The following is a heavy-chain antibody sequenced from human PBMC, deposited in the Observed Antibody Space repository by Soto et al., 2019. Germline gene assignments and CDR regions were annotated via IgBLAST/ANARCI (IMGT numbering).Heavy chain of an antibody. CDR1: GLTFSSNC. D-gene: IGHD6-13*01. CDR3: ARLCRIPAAGIFDY. CDR2: IKQDGSEK. V-gene: IGHV3-7*01. J-gene: IGHJ4*02. Sequence: AGTLTLSCAASGLTFSSNCISWDRPALGKGLEWMANIKQDGSEKYYVDSVKGRSTSSRDNAENTLYLQMNSLRAEDTAVYYCARLCRIPAAGIFDYWGQGILVTVSS.